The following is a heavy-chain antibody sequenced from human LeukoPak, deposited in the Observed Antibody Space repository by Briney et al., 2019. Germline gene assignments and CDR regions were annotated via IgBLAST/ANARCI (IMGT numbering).Heavy chain of an antibody. V-gene: IGHV3-7*03. Sequence: GGSLRLSCAASGFTFSSYWMSWVRQAPGKGLEWVANIKQDGSEKYYVDSVKGRFTISRDNAKNTLYLQMNSLRAEDTAVYYCAKEEGYYYDSGGYYVEYFQHWGQGTLVTVSS. D-gene: IGHD3-22*01. J-gene: IGHJ1*01. CDR3: AKEEGYYYDSGGYYVEYFQH. CDR2: IKQDGSEK. CDR1: GFTFSSYW.